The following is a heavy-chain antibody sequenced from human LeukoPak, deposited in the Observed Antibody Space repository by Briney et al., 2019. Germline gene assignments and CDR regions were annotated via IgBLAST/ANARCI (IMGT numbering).Heavy chain of an antibody. J-gene: IGHJ4*02. CDR3: ARTYDTSSGWTRFFDY. D-gene: IGHD6-19*01. V-gene: IGHV1-69*05. CDR1: GGTFSSYA. Sequence: SEKVSCKASGGTFSSYAISWVRQAPGQGLEWMGRIIPIFGTANYAQKFQGRVTITTDESTSTAYMELSSLRSEDTAVYYCARTYDTSSGWTRFFDYWGQGTLVTVSS. CDR2: IIPIFGTA.